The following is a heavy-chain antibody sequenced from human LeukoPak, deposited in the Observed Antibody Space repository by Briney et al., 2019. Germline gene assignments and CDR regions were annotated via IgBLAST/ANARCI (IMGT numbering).Heavy chain of an antibody. J-gene: IGHJ6*03. CDR1: GSTFSKYS. V-gene: IGHV3-7*01. D-gene: IGHD2/OR15-2a*01. CDR2: IKGVGRVQ. Sequence: GGSLRLSCAASGSTFSKYSMSWVRQAPGKGGEWVSNIKGVGRVQLEVDSVEGRFTISRDSAKTPLTLQMHSLRAEDTAVYHCTEASDKVLSGEYYYY. CDR3: TEASDKVLSGEYYYY.